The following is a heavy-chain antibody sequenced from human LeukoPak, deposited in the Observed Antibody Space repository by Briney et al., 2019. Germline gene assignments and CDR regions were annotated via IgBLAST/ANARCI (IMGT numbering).Heavy chain of an antibody. V-gene: IGHV3-74*01. J-gene: IGHJ5*02. D-gene: IGHD2-2*01. CDR3: ARGVGYCSSTSCYWWFDP. Sequence: GGSLRLSCAASGFTFSSYWMHWVRHAPGKGLVWVSRTNSDGSSTSYADSVKGRFTISRDNAKNTLYLQMNSLRAEDTAVYYCARGVGYCSSTSCYWWFDPWGQGTLVTVSS. CDR2: TNSDGSST. CDR1: GFTFSSYW.